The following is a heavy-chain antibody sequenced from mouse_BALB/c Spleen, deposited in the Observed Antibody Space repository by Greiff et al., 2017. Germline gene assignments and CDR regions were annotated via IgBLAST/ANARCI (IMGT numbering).Heavy chain of an antibody. CDR3: ARSYRQSPYAMDY. Sequence: QVQLQQSGPELMKPGASVKMSCKASGYTFTSYWMHWVNQRPGQGLEWIGMIDPSNSETRLNQKFKDKATLNVDKSSNTAYMQLSSLTSEDSAVYYGARSYRQSPYAMDYWGQGTSVTVSS. CDR1: GYTFTSYW. V-gene: IGHV1S127*01. J-gene: IGHJ4*01. CDR2: IDPSNSET. D-gene: IGHD2-14*01.